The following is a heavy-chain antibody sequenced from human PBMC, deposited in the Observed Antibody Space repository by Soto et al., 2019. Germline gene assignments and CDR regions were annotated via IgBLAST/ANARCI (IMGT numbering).Heavy chain of an antibody. CDR3: ARDSLEVDAFDI. Sequence: WTWIRQHPGKGLEWIGYIYYSGITYYNPSLKSRITISADTSKNQFSLKLTSVTAADTAVYYCARDSLEVDAFDIWGQGTLVTVSS. J-gene: IGHJ3*02. V-gene: IGHV4-31*02. CDR2: IYYSGIT.